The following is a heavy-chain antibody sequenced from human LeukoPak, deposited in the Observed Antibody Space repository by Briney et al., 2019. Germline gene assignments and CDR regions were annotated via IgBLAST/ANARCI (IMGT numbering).Heavy chain of an antibody. CDR1: GFTFSNYA. V-gene: IGHV3-30*04. CDR3: ASVCSGGSCHAFDP. Sequence: GSLRLSCEASGFTFSNYAMHWVRQAPGKGLEWVAVISYDGSNKYYADSVKGRFTISRDNSKNTLYLQMNSLRAEDTAVYYCASVCSGGSCHAFDPWGQGTLVTVSS. CDR2: ISYDGSNK. J-gene: IGHJ5*02. D-gene: IGHD2-15*01.